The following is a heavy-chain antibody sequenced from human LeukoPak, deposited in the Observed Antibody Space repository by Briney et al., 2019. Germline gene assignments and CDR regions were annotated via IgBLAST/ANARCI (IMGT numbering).Heavy chain of an antibody. CDR3: ARDRRFNGMDV. Sequence: NPSETLSLTCTVSGXSISSYYWSWIRQPPGKGLEWIGYIYYSGTTNYNPSLKSRVTISVDTSKNQFSLKLSSVTAADTAVYYCARDRRFNGMDVWGQGTTVTVSS. J-gene: IGHJ6*02. V-gene: IGHV4-59*01. D-gene: IGHD3-3*01. CDR1: GXSISSYY. CDR2: IYYSGTT.